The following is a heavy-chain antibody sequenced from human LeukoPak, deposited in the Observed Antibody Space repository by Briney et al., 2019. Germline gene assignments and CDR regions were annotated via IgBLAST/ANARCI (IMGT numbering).Heavy chain of an antibody. CDR3: AREYSNSWYIAY. J-gene: IGHJ4*02. CDR1: EFTFSTYS. CDR2: ISSSSSTI. D-gene: IGHD6-13*01. V-gene: IGHV3-48*01. Sequence: GGSLRLSCEASEFTFSTYSMNWVRQAPGKGLEWVSFISSSSSTIYYADSVKGRFTISRDNAKNSLYLQMNSLRAEDTAVYYCAREYSNSWYIAYWGQGTLVTVSS.